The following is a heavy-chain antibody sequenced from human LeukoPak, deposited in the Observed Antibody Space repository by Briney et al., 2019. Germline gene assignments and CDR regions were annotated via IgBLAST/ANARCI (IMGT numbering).Heavy chain of an antibody. CDR1: GFTFSSYA. V-gene: IGHV3-7*03. CDR3: ARDRRSGIAAAGRTSYFDY. J-gene: IGHJ4*02. D-gene: IGHD6-13*01. CDR2: IKQDGSEK. Sequence: GGSLRLSCAASGFTFSSYAMHWVRQAPGKGLEWVANIKQDGSEKYYVDSVKGRFTISRDNAKNSLYLQMNSLRAEDTAVYYCARDRRSGIAAAGRTSYFDYWGQGTLVTVSS.